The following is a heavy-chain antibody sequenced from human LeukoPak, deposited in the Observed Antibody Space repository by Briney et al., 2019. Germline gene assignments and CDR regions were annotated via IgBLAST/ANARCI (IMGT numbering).Heavy chain of an antibody. D-gene: IGHD6-19*01. Sequence: VASVKVSCKASGYTFTSYDINWVRQATGQGLEWMGWMNPNSGITGYAQKFQGRVTITRNTSISTAYMELSSLRSEDTAVYYCARMYSSGWYWTGDYWGQGTLVTVSS. CDR1: GYTFTSYD. J-gene: IGHJ4*02. CDR2: MNPNSGIT. CDR3: ARMYSSGWYWTGDY. V-gene: IGHV1-8*03.